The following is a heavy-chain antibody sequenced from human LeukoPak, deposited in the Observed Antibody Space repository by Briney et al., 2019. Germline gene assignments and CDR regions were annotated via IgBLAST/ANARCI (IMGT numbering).Heavy chain of an antibody. CDR1: GFTFSSYS. Sequence: QPGGSLRLSRAASGFTFSSYSMYWVRQAPGKGLVWVSRIYNVGSSTTYADSVKGRFTTSRDNAKNSLYLQMNSLRAEDTALYYCARGFEDYYYYYMDVWGKGTTVTVSS. CDR2: IYNVGSST. D-gene: IGHD3-16*01. CDR3: ARGFEDYYYYYMDV. J-gene: IGHJ6*03. V-gene: IGHV3-74*01.